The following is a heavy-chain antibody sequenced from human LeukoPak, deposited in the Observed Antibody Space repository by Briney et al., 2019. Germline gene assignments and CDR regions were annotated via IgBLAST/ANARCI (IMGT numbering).Heavy chain of an antibody. J-gene: IGHJ4*02. D-gene: IGHD1-1*01. V-gene: IGHV3-21*04. CDR1: GFPFSTHS. Sequence: GGSLRLSCAAYGFPFSTHSLNWVRQAPGKGLEWVSSISAGGDFVYYGDSVKGRFTMSRDNAKNSLYLQMNSLRAEDTAIYYCARGKTGTSELEPDYWGQGTLVTVSS. CDR3: ARGKTGTSELEPDY. CDR2: ISAGGDFV.